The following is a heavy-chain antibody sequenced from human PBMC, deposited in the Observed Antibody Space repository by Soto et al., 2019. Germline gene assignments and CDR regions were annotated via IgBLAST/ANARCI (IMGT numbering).Heavy chain of an antibody. J-gene: IGHJ4*02. Sequence: EVQLLESGGGLVQPGGSLRLSCAASGFTFSSYAMSWVRQAPGKWLEWVSAISGSGVSTYYADSVKGRFTISRDNSKNTLYLQTNSPRAEDTDVYYCAKEGEHSSGWANFDYWGQGTLVTVSS. CDR2: ISGSGVST. V-gene: IGHV3-23*01. CDR3: AKEGEHSSGWANFDY. D-gene: IGHD6-19*01. CDR1: GFTFSSYA.